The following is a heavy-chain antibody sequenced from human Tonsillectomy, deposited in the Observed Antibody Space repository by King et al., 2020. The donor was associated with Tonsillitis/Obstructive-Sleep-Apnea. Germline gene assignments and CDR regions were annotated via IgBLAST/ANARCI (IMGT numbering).Heavy chain of an antibody. V-gene: IGHV3-64*01. D-gene: IGHD2-2*01. Sequence: VQLVESGGGLVQPGGSLRLSCAASGFTFSSYAMHWVRQAPGKGLEYVSAISSNGGSTYYANSVKGRFTISRDNSKNTLYLQMGSLRAEDMAVYYCARSHYESSTDPATWTNWFDPWGQGTLVTVSS. CDR1: GFTFSSYA. CDR2: ISSNGGST. CDR3: ARSHYESSTDPATWTNWFDP. J-gene: IGHJ5*02.